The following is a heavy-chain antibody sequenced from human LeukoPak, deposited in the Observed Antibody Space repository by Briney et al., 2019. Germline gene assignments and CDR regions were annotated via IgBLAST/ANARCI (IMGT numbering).Heavy chain of an antibody. CDR2: INHSGST. CDR3: ARGYGDKDYFDY. J-gene: IGHJ4*02. V-gene: IGHV4-34*01. CDR1: GGSFSGYY. D-gene: IGHD4-17*01. Sequence: SETLSLTCAVYGGSFSGYYWSWIRQPPGKGLEWIGEINHSGSTNYNPSLKSRVTISVDTSKNQFPLKLSSVTAADTAVYYCARGYGDKDYFDYWGQGTLVTVSS.